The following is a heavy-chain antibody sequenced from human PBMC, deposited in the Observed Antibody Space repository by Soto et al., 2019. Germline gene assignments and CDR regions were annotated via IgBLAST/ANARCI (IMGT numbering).Heavy chain of an antibody. V-gene: IGHV3-30-3*01. J-gene: IGHJ6*02. D-gene: IGHD1-20*01. CDR3: ARCRVRNNWNYYYYGMDL. CDR2: ISYDGSNK. Sequence: ESGGGVVQPGRSLRLSCAASGFTFSSYAMHWVRQAPGKGLEWVAVISYDGSNKYYADSVKGRFTISRDNSKNTLYLQMNSLRAEDTAVYYCARCRVRNNWNYYYYGMDLWGQGTTVTVSS. CDR1: GFTFSSYA.